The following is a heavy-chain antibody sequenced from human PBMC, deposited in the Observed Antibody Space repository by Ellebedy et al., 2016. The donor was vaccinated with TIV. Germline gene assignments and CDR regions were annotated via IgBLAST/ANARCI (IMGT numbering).Heavy chain of an antibody. CDR3: ARHPFFDLLTGHRDHLDY. D-gene: IGHD3-9*01. CDR2: LYYSGTT. CDR1: GGSMRGGDFY. V-gene: IGHV4-39*01. Sequence: SETLSLTCTVSGGSMRGGDFYWGWIRQSPGKGLEWLGSLYYSGTTYYNPSLKHRVIISVDAARNQFFLKVSSVTAADTAVYYCARHPFFDLLTGHRDHLDYWGQGTLVTVPS. J-gene: IGHJ4*02.